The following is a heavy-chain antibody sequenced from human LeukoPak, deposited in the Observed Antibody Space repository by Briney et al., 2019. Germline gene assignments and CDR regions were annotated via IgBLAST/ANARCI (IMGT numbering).Heavy chain of an antibody. Sequence: GGSLRLSCAASGFTFSSYGMHWVRQAPGKGLGWVAVISYDGSNKYYADSVKGRFTISRDNSKNTLYLQMNSLRAEDTAVYYCAKVPYYCSSTSCPADDYWGQGTLVTVSS. D-gene: IGHD2-2*01. V-gene: IGHV3-30*18. CDR3: AKVPYYCSSTSCPADDY. CDR2: ISYDGSNK. CDR1: GFTFSSYG. J-gene: IGHJ4*02.